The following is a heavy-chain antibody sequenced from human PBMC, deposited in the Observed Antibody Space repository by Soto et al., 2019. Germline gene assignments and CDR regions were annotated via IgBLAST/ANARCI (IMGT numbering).Heavy chain of an antibody. D-gene: IGHD3-3*01. Sequence: QVQLVQSGAEVKKPGASVKVSCKASGYTFTSYGISWVRQAPGQGLEWMGWISAYNGNTNYAQKLQGRVTMTTDTSTSTAYMELRSLRSDDTAVYYCARGGTYYDFWSGCFDPLPMDVWGKGTTVTVSS. J-gene: IGHJ6*03. CDR3: ARGGTYYDFWSGCFDPLPMDV. V-gene: IGHV1-18*01. CDR1: GYTFTSYG. CDR2: ISAYNGNT.